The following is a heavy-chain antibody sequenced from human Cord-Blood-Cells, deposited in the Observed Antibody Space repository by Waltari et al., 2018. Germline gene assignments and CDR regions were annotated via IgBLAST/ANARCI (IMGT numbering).Heavy chain of an antibody. V-gene: IGHV3-23*01. CDR2: ISGSGGST. J-gene: IGHJ6*03. Sequence: EVQLLESGGGLVQPGGSLRLSCVASGFTFSSYAMSWVRQAPGEGLEGVSAISGSGGSTDNGTTVKGRFTISTDKSKNRLYLQMNSLRAEDTAVYYCAQSGPTGETFSSYYYYYMDVWGKGTTVTVSS. CDR3: AQSGPTGETFSSYYYYYMDV. CDR1: GFTFSSYA. D-gene: IGHD3-16*01.